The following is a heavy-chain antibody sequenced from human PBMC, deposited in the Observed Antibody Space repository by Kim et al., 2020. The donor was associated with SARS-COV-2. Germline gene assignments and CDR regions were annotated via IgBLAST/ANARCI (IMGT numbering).Heavy chain of an antibody. D-gene: IGHD3-10*01. CDR3: ARDVAGGGIGPASGARSNYIEGFVP. CDR2: IYYTGST. CDR1: GGSISSGGHY. J-gene: IGHJ5*02. V-gene: IGHV4-31*03. Sequence: SETLSLTCTVSGGSISSGGHYWSWIRQHPEKGLEWLGYIYYTGSTYYNPSLRGRLSMSLDTSKNQFSLRLTSVTDADTAVYYCARDVAGGGIGPASGARSNYIEGFVPWGQGTLVTVSS.